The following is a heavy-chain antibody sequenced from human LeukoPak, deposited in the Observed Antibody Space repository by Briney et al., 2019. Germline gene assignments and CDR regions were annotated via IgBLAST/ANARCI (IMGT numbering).Heavy chain of an antibody. CDR2: ISGSGGST. CDR3: AKVVAVAEAMDY. Sequence: PGGSLRLSCAASGFTFSSYAMSWVRQAPGKGLGWVSAISGSGGSTYYADSVKGRFTISRDNSKNTLYLQMNSLRAEDTAVYYCAKVVAVAEAMDYWGQGTLVTVSS. D-gene: IGHD6-19*01. J-gene: IGHJ4*02. V-gene: IGHV3-23*01. CDR1: GFTFSSYA.